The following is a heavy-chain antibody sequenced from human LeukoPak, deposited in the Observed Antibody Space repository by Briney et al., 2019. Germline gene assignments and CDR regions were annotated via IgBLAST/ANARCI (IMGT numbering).Heavy chain of an antibody. Sequence: PGGSLRLSCAASGFTFSDYYMSWIRQAPGKGLEWVSYISSSGSTIYYADSVKGRFTISRDNAKNSLYLQMNSLRAGDTAVYYCARVRCSGGSCLVNYWGQGTLVTVSS. J-gene: IGHJ4*02. CDR3: ARVRCSGGSCLVNY. CDR1: GFTFSDYY. V-gene: IGHV3-11*04. CDR2: ISSSGSTI. D-gene: IGHD2-15*01.